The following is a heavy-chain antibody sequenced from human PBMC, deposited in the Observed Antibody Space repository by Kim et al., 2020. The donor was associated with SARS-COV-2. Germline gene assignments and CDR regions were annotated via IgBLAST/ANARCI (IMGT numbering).Heavy chain of an antibody. D-gene: IGHD6-13*01. J-gene: IGHJ2*01. V-gene: IGHV3-66*01. Sequence: SVKGRFTIYRDNSKTTLYLQMNSLRAEDTAVYYCAREKADGPFYWYFDLWGRGTLVTVSS. CDR3: AREKADGPFYWYFDL.